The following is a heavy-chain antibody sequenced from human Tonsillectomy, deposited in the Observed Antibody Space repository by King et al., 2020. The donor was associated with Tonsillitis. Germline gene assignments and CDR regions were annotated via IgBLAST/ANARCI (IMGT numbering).Heavy chain of an antibody. CDR2: IYHSGST. D-gene: IGHD3-10*01. V-gene: IGHV4-30-2*01. Sequence: LQLQESGSGLVKPSQTLSLTCAVSGGSISSGGYSWSWIRQPPGKGLEWIGYIYHSGSTYYNPSLKSRVTISVDRSKNQFSLKLSSVTAADTAVYYCARGWFGELPGMDVWGEGTTVTVSS. CDR1: GGSISSGGYS. CDR3: ARGWFGELPGMDV. J-gene: IGHJ6*04.